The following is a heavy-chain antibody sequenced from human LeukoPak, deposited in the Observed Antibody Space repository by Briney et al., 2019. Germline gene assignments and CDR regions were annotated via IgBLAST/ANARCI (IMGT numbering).Heavy chain of an antibody. J-gene: IGHJ4*02. CDR3: ARGIRIVVVPAAIRFDY. CDR1: GFTFSSYA. Sequence: PGGSLRLSCAASGFTFSSYAMYWVRRTPGKGLEYVSVISGNGVSTHYATSVKGRFTISRDNSKNTLYLQMGSLRAEDMAVYYCARGIRIVVVPAAIRFDYWGQGTLVTVSS. CDR2: ISGNGVST. V-gene: IGHV3-64*01. D-gene: IGHD2-2*02.